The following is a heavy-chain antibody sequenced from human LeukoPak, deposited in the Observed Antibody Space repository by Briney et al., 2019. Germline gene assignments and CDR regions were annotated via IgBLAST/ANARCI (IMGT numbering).Heavy chain of an antibody. CDR3: AKTPFSTGGSIDF. J-gene: IGHJ4*02. Sequence: GGSLRLSCAASGFTFTTSWMHWVRQAPGKGLEWLANIKQDGSARNYVDSVKGRFTIARDNSKNTLFLQMNSLRADDSAVYYCAKTPFSTGGSIDFWGRGTLVTGSS. D-gene: IGHD3-16*01. CDR2: IKQDGSAR. CDR1: GFTFTTSW. V-gene: IGHV3-7*03.